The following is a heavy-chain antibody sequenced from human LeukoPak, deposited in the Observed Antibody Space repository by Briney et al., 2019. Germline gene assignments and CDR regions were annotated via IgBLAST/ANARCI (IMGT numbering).Heavy chain of an antibody. D-gene: IGHD1-14*01. Sequence: QAGGSLRLSCAASGFTFDDYAMHWVRQAPGKGLEWVSGISWNSGRIVYADSVKGRFTISRDNAKNSLYLQMNSLRAEDMAVYYCAKEGSSGRPLEYWGQGTLVTVSS. J-gene: IGHJ4*02. CDR2: ISWNSGRI. V-gene: IGHV3-9*03. CDR3: AKEGSSGRPLEY. CDR1: GFTFDDYA.